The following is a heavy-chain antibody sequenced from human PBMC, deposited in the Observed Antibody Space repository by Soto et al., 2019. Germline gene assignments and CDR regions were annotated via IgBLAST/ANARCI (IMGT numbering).Heavy chain of an antibody. J-gene: IGHJ3*02. V-gene: IGHV5-51*01. CDR2: IYPGDSDT. Sequence: GESLKISCKGSGYSFTSYWIGWVRQMPGKGLEWMGIIYPGDSDTRYSPSFQGQVTISADKSISTAYLQWSSLKASDTAMYYCARDTGGFWSGPDAFDIWGQGTMGTVSS. CDR1: GYSFTSYW. D-gene: IGHD3-3*01. CDR3: ARDTGGFWSGPDAFDI.